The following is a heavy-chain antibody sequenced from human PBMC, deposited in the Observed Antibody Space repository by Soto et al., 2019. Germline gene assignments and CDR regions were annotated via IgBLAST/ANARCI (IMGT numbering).Heavy chain of an antibody. V-gene: IGHV1-18*04. CDR2: ISAYNGNT. D-gene: IGHD5-12*01. CDR1: GYTFTSYG. CDR3: ARGGGYDYYYYYGMDV. J-gene: IGHJ6*02. Sequence: ASVKVSCKASGYTFTSYGISWVRQAPGRGLEWMGWISAYNGNTNYAQKLQGRVTMTTDTSTSTAYMELRSLRSDDTAVYYCARGGGYDYYYYYGMDVWGQGTTVTVSS.